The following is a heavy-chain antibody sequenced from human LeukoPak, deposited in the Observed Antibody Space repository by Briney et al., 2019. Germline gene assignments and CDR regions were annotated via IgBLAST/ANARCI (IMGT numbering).Heavy chain of an antibody. CDR1: GFTFSSYG. CDR2: ISYDGSNK. V-gene: IGHV3-30*19. Sequence: GGSLRLSCAASGFTFSSYGMHWVRQAPGKGLEWVAVISYDGSNKHYADSVKGRFTISRDNSKNTLYLQMNSLRAEDTAVYYCARDYDFWSGRPGSYYYYGMDVWGQGTTVTVSS. CDR3: ARDYDFWSGRPGSYYYYGMDV. D-gene: IGHD3-3*01. J-gene: IGHJ6*02.